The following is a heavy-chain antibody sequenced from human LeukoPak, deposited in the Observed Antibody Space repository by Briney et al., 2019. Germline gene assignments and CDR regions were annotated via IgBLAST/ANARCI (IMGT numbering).Heavy chain of an antibody. Sequence: PGGSLRLSCAASGFTFSSYGMHWVRQAPCKGLEWVAVISYDGSNKYYADSVKGRFTISRDNSKNTLYLQMNSLRAEDTAVYYCAKVIAAAVYYYYYGMDVWGQGTTVTVSS. CDR1: GFTFSSYG. V-gene: IGHV3-30*18. CDR3: AKVIAAAVYYYYYGMDV. CDR2: ISYDGSNK. D-gene: IGHD6-13*01. J-gene: IGHJ6*02.